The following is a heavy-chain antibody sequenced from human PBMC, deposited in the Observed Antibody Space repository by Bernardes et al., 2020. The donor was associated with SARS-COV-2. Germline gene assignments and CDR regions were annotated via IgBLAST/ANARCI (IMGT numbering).Heavy chain of an antibody. Sequence: ASVKVSCKASGYTFASYCMRWVRQAPGQGLEWMGWINPDSGSTNYAQKFQGWVTMTRDTSISTAYMELSRLRSDDTAVYYCARGGAYCSSTSCYYYYGMDVWGQGTTVTVSS. CDR1: GYTFASYC. CDR3: ARGGAYCSSTSCYYYYGMDV. V-gene: IGHV1-2*04. J-gene: IGHJ6*02. D-gene: IGHD2-2*01. CDR2: INPDSGST.